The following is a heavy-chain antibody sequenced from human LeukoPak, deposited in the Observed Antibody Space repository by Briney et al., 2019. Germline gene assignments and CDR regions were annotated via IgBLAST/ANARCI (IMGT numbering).Heavy chain of an antibody. CDR2: ISSSANTI. CDR1: GFTFNIYE. V-gene: IGHV3-48*03. Sequence: GGSLRLSCTASGFTFNIYEMNWVRQAPGKGLEWISYISSSANTIYYADSVKGRFTISRDNAKNSLYLQMNSLRVEDTAVYYCARDQWLQSDYYMDVWGKGTTVTVSS. CDR3: ARDQWLQSDYYMDV. J-gene: IGHJ6*03. D-gene: IGHD5-18*01.